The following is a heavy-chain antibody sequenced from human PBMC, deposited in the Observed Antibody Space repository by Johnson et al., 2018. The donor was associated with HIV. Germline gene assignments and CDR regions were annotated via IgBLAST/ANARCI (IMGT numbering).Heavy chain of an antibody. D-gene: IGHD1-26*01. Sequence: QVQLVESGGGVVQPGGSLRLSCAASGFTFSSYAMHWVRQAPGKGLEWVAFIRYDGTNKYYADSLKGRFTISRDNSKNTLYLQMNSLRPEDTALYFCARDSGAPGNDAFDIWGQGTMVTISA. CDR1: GFTFSSYA. J-gene: IGHJ3*02. CDR2: IRYDGTNK. V-gene: IGHV3-30*02. CDR3: ARDSGAPGNDAFDI.